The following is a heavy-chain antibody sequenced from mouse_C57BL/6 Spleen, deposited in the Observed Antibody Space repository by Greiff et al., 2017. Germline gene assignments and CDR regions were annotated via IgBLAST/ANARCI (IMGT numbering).Heavy chain of an antibody. CDR3: ANWDEGIPY. V-gene: IGHV1-22*01. CDR1: GYTFTDYN. Sequence: SGPELVKPGASVKMSCKASGYTFTDYNMHWVKQSHGKSLEWIGYINPNNGGTSYNQTFKGKATFTVNTSSSTAYLELRSLTSEDSAVYYCANWDEGIPYWGQGTLVTVSA. J-gene: IGHJ3*01. CDR2: INPNNGGT. D-gene: IGHD4-1*01.